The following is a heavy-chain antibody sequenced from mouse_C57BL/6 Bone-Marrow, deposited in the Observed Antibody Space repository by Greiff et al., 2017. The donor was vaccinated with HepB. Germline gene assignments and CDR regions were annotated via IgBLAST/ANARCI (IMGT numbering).Heavy chain of an antibody. V-gene: IGHV5-4*01. J-gene: IGHJ4*01. Sequence: VQLKESGGGLVKPGGSLKHSCAASGFTFSSYAMSWVRQTPEKRLEWVATISDGGSYTYYPDNVKGRFTISRDNAKTNLYLQMSHLKSEDTAMYYCARVITTVVEAMDYWGQGASVTVSS. D-gene: IGHD1-1*01. CDR1: GFTFSSYA. CDR3: ARVITTVVEAMDY. CDR2: ISDGGSYT.